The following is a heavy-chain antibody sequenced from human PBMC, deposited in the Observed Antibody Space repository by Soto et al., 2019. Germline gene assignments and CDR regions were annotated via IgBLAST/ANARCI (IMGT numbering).Heavy chain of an antibody. Sequence: GGSLRLSCAASGFTFSSYSMNWVRQAPGKGLEWVSSISSSSYIYYADSVKGRFTISRDNAKNSLYLQMNSLRAEDTAVYYCATREGYGDYWYFDLWGRGTLVTVSS. CDR3: ATREGYGDYWYFDL. V-gene: IGHV3-21*01. J-gene: IGHJ2*01. CDR1: GFTFSSYS. D-gene: IGHD4-17*01. CDR2: ISSSSYI.